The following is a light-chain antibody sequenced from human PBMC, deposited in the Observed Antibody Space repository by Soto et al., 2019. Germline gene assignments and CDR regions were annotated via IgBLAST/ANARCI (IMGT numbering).Light chain of an antibody. V-gene: IGKV3-11*01. Sequence: DSVLTQSPATLSLSPGERATLSCRASQSVSSYLAWYQQKPGQAPRLLIYDASNRATGIPARFSGSGSGTDFTLTTSSLEPEDFAVYYCQQRSNWPWTFGQGTKVDIK. CDR1: QSVSSY. CDR2: DAS. J-gene: IGKJ1*01. CDR3: QQRSNWPWT.